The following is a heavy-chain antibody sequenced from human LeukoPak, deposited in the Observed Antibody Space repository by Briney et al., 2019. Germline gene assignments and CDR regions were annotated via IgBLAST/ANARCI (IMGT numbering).Heavy chain of an antibody. CDR2: IYHSGST. CDR1: GYSISSGYY. CDR3: ARDLAMREVTRFDP. V-gene: IGHV4-38-2*02. J-gene: IGHJ5*02. Sequence: SETLSLTXTVSGYSISSGYYWGWIRQPPGKGLEWIGSIYHSGSTYYNPSLKSRVTISVDTSKNQFSLKLSSVTAADTAVYYCARDLAMREVTRFDPWGQGTLVTVSS. D-gene: IGHD2-2*01.